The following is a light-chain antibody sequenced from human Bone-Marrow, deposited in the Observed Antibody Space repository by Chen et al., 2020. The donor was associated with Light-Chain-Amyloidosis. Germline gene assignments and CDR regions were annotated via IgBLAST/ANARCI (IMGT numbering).Light chain of an antibody. CDR2: RDT. V-gene: IGLV3-25*03. J-gene: IGLJ2*01. CDR3: QSADCSGTYGVI. Sequence: SYELTQPPSVSVSPGQTARITCSGDDLPTKYAYWYQQKPGQAPVLVIHRDTERPSGIVERFSGPISGTTGKLTSSEGQAEDEADYPCQSADCSGTYGVIFGGGTKLTVL. CDR1: DLPTKY.